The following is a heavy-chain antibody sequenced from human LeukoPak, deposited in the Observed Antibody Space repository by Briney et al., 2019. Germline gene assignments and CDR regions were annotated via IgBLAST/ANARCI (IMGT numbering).Heavy chain of an antibody. V-gene: IGHV3-72*01. J-gene: IGHJ4*02. D-gene: IGHD2-15*01. CDR3: VRATYCTGGSCYTGDY. CDR1: GFTFSDYF. CDR2: IRNKANRYTI. Sequence: GGSLRLSCAASGFTFSDYFTDWVRKATGKGLEWVGRIRNKANRYTIDYAASVKGRFTISRDDSKNSLYLQMNSLTIEDTAVYYCVRATYCTGGSCYTGDYWGQGTLVTVSS.